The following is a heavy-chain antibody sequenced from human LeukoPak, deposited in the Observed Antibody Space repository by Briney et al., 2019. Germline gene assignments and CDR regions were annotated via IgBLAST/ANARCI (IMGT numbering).Heavy chain of an antibody. J-gene: IGHJ4*02. D-gene: IGHD6-13*01. V-gene: IGHV3-64D*06. Sequence: PGGSLRLSCSASGFIFSPYAMHWVRQARGKGLEYVSSISSEGKTTYYADSVKGRFTISRDNSKNTLYLQMSSLRPEDTAVYYCVKDRWVDHWGQGTLVTVSS. CDR1: GFIFSPYA. CDR2: ISSEGKTT. CDR3: VKDRWVDH.